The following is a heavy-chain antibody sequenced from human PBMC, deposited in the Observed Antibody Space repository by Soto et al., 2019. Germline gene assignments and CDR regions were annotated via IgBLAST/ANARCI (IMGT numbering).Heavy chain of an antibody. J-gene: IGHJ6*02. D-gene: IGHD4-17*01. CDR3: AKGAENDYGDYAPEDYYYYYGMDV. CDR1: GFTFSSYA. Sequence: GGSLRLSCAASGFTFSSYAMSWVRQAPGKGLEWVSAISGSGGSTYYADSVKGRFTISRDNSKNTLYLQMNSLRAEDTAVYYCAKGAENDYGDYAPEDYYYYYGMDVWGQGTTVTVSS. CDR2: ISGSGGST. V-gene: IGHV3-23*01.